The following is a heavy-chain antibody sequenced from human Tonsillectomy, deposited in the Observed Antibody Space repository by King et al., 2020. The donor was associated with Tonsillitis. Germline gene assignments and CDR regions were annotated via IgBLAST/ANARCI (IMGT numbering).Heavy chain of an antibody. CDR1: GFTFSNSA. D-gene: IGHD6-19*01. V-gene: IGHV3-23*03. J-gene: IGHJ3*02. CDR2: IYSGGSST. Sequence: VQLVESGGGLVQPGGSLRLSCAASGFTFSNSAMSWVRQAPGKGLEWVSVIYSGGSSTHYADSVKGRFTISRYNSMNTIYLQMNTLRVEDTAVYYCAKGLGLPVDGRNAFDIWGQGTMVTVSS. CDR3: AKGLGLPVDGRNAFDI.